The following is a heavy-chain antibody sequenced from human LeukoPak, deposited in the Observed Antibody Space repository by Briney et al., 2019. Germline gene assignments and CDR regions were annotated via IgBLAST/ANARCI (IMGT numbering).Heavy chain of an antibody. CDR1: GFTLSSYA. CDR3: AKAPVTTCRGAFCYPFDY. J-gene: IGHJ4*02. CDR2: ISDTGNT. D-gene: IGHD2-15*01. V-gene: IGHV3-23*01. Sequence: GGSLRLSCAASGFTLSSYAMSWVRQAPGKGLEWVSAISDTGNTYHADSVKGRFTISRDSSKNTLFLQMNRLRPEDAAGYYCAKAPVTTCRGAFCYPFDYWGLGTLVTVSS.